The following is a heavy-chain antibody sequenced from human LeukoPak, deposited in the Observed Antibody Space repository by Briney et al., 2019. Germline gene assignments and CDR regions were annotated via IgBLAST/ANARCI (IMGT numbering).Heavy chain of an antibody. CDR3: ARGLYYDNGGGAFDI. D-gene: IGHD3-9*01. V-gene: IGHV3-30-3*01. J-gene: IGHJ3*02. Sequence: GGSLTLSCTASGFTFSSYALHWVRRPPDKGRGWVAVISYDGSNKYYAGSVKGRFTISRDNSKNTLYLQMNSLRAEDTAVYYCARGLYYDNGGGAFDIWGQGTMVTVSS. CDR1: GFTFSSYA. CDR2: ISYDGSNK.